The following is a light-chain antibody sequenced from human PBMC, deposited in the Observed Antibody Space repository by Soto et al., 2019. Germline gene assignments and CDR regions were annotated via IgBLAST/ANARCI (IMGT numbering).Light chain of an antibody. CDR3: QQYDDLPFT. CDR1: LDITTY. J-gene: IGKJ3*01. Sequence: DIQMSQSPSSLSASVGDTVTITCQASLDITTYLNWYQQKPGKAPKLLIYDASNLRIGVPSRFSGTGSGTDFTFTISSLQPEDVATYICQQYDDLPFTVAPGTKVDSK. V-gene: IGKV1-33*01. CDR2: DAS.